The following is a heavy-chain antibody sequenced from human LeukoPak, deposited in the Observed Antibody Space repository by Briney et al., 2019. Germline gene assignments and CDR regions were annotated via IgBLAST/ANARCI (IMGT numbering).Heavy chain of an antibody. CDR3: AKITRGYSYGHTDY. V-gene: IGHV3-30*02. D-gene: IGHD5-18*01. CDR2: IRYDGSNK. CDR1: GFTFSSYG. Sequence: GGSLRLSCAASGFTFSSYGTHWVRQAPGKGLEWVAFIRYDGSNKYYADSVKSRFTISRDNSKNTLYLQMNSLRAEDTAVYYCAKITRGYSYGHTDYWGQGTLVAVSS. J-gene: IGHJ4*02.